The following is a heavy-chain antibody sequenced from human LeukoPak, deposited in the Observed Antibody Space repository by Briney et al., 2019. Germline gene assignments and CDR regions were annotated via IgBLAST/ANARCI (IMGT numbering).Heavy chain of an antibody. CDR3: AREPRITMVRGVIIGYFDY. D-gene: IGHD3-10*01. CDR2: IYYSGST. Sequence: SETLSLTCNVSGDSISSSTYYWGWIRQHPGKGLEWIGYIYYSGSTYYNPSLKSRVTISVDTSKNQFSLKLSSVTAADTAVYYCAREPRITMVRGVIIGYFDYWGQGTLVTVSS. CDR1: GDSISSSTYY. J-gene: IGHJ4*02. V-gene: IGHV4-31*03.